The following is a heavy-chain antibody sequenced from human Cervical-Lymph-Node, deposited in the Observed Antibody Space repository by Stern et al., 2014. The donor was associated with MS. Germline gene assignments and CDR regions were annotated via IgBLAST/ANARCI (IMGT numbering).Heavy chain of an antibody. V-gene: IGHV1-69*09. Sequence: MQLVESGAEVQKPGSSVKVSCTASGGTFRNFSVSWVRQAPGQGLEWMGKIVPIRGAVTFVPTFQSRLTITTDKSTTTAELDLSSLKSADTAVYYGASADYDFVSGPNNWGQGTLVTVSS. J-gene: IGHJ4*02. D-gene: IGHD3-16*01. CDR2: IVPIRGAV. CDR1: GGTFRNFS. CDR3: ASADYDFVSGPNN.